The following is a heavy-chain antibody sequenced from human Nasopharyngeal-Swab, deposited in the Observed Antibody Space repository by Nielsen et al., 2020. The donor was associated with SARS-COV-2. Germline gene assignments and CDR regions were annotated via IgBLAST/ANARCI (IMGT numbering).Heavy chain of an antibody. Sequence: SVTVSCKASLYTFTRSALPWVRPAPGQRLEWMGWINAGNGNTKYSQKFQGRVTITRDTSASTAYMELSSLRSEDTAVYYCAREKRGYGDYASGFDIWGQGTMGNVAA. CDR3: AREKRGYGDYASGFDI. CDR2: INAGNGNT. CDR1: LYTFTRSA. D-gene: IGHD4-17*01. J-gene: IGHJ3*02. V-gene: IGHV1-3*01.